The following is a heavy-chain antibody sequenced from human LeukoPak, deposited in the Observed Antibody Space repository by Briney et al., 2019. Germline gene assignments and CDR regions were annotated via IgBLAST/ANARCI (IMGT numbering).Heavy chain of an antibody. Sequence: PSETLSLTCTVSGGSISSYYWSWIRQPPGKGLEWIGYIYYSGSTNYNPSLKSRVTISVDTSKNQFSLKLSSVTAADTAVYYCARLDRQDYYALGYWGQGTLVTVSS. J-gene: IGHJ4*02. CDR1: GGSISSYY. D-gene: IGHD3-10*01. CDR3: ARLDRQDYYALGY. CDR2: IYYSGST. V-gene: IGHV4-59*08.